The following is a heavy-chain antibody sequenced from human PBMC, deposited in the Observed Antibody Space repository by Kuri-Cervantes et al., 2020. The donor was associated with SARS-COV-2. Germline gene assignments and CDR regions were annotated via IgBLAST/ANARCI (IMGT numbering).Heavy chain of an antibody. Sequence: GESLKISCAASGFTFSDYYMSWIRQAPGKGLEWVSYISNSGSSIYYADSVKGRFTISRDNAKNSLYLQMNSLRAEDTAVYYCARYCSGGSCYSQHYGMDVWGQGTTVTVSS. V-gene: IGHV3-11*04. J-gene: IGHJ6*02. CDR3: ARYCSGGSCYSQHYGMDV. CDR1: GFTFSDYY. D-gene: IGHD2-15*01. CDR2: ISNSGSSI.